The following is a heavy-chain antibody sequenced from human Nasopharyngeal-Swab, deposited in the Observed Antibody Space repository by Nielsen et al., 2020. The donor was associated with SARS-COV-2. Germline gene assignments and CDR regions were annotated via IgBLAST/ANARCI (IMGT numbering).Heavy chain of an antibody. CDR3: VRHGHYTFDS. D-gene: IGHD4-11*01. J-gene: IGHJ4*02. CDR2: IKQGGSEQ. CDR1: GFPFRNYY. V-gene: IGHV3-7*04. Sequence: GGSLRLSCAASGFPFRNYYMTWVRQPPGKGLEWVANIKQGGSEQFYVDSVKGRFTISRDDAKNSVYLQMNSLRAEDTAVYYCVRHGHYTFDSWGQGSLVTVSS.